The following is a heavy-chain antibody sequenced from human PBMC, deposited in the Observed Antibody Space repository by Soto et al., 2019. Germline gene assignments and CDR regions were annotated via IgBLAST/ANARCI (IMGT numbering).Heavy chain of an antibody. J-gene: IGHJ4*02. Sequence: GGSLRLSCAVSGFSFIDSWMSWIRQPPGKGLEWVAHLNPDGSVKYYVDSVKGRFTISRDNARNSLYLQMRSLRADDAAVYYCAKRSREPTRDYWGRGALVTV. D-gene: IGHD1-1*01. CDR3: AKRSREPTRDY. CDR2: LNPDGSVK. CDR1: GFSFIDSW. V-gene: IGHV3-7*03.